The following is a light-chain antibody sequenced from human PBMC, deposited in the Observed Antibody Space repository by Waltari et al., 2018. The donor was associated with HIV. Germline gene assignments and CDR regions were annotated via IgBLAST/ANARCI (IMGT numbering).Light chain of an antibody. V-gene: IGLV1-40*01. J-gene: IGLJ2*01. CDR3: QSFDTSLGVV. CDR2: ANA. CDR1: NSNNGAGYD. Sequence: QSVLMQPPSVSGAPGQRVTMSRAGTNSNNGAGYDVHWYQQLTGTAPKFLIYANANRPSGVPDRFSESKSGTSAALAITGLQAEDEADYYCQSFDTSLGVVFGGGTKVTVL.